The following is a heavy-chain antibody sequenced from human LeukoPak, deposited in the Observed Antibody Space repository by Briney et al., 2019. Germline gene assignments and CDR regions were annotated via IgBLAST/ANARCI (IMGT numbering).Heavy chain of an antibody. CDR3: ARDSPPPDIVVVVAADQTLFDI. CDR2: ISSSGSTI. J-gene: IGHJ3*02. Sequence: PGGSLRLSCAASGFTFSDYYMSWIRQAPGKGLEWVSYISSSGSTIYYADSVKGRFTISRDNAKNSLYLQMNSLRAEDTAVYYCARDSPPPDIVVVVAADQTLFDIWGQGTMVTVSS. CDR1: GFTFSDYY. D-gene: IGHD2-15*01. V-gene: IGHV3-11*01.